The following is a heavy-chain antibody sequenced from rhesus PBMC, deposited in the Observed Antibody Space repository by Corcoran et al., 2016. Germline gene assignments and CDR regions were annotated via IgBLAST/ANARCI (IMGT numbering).Heavy chain of an antibody. J-gene: IGHJ4*01. Sequence: QLQLQESGPGLVKPSETLSLTCAVSGGSISSSYWSWIRQAPGKGLEWIGYIYGSGSSTNYNPSLKSRVTLSVDTSKNQLSLKLSSVTAADTAVYYCASGNWNSWGQGVLVTVSS. CDR3: ASGNWNS. CDR2: IYGSGSST. D-gene: IGHD1-26*01. V-gene: IGHV4-169*02. CDR1: GGSISSSY.